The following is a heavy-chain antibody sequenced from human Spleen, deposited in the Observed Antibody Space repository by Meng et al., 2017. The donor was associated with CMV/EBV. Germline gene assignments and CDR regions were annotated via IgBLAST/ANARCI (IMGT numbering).Heavy chain of an antibody. D-gene: IGHD6-19*01. CDR3: ASGYSSGWYKS. V-gene: IGHV3-21*04. Sequence: GGSLRLSCAASGFTFSSYSMNWVRQAPGKGLEWVSSIGSSSGYKYHADSVEGRFTISRDNAKNSLYLQMNDLRAEDTAVYYCASGYSSGWYKSWGRGTLVTVSS. CDR2: IGSSSGYK. J-gene: IGHJ5*02. CDR1: GFTFSSYS.